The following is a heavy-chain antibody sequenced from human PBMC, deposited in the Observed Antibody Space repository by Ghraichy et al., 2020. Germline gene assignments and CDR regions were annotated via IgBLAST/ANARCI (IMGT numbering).Heavy chain of an antibody. D-gene: IGHD2-2*03. Sequence: GGSLTLSCAASGFTFSSHWMNWVRQAPGKGLEWVANIKKDGSEMYYVDSVKGRFTISRDNAKNSLFLQMNSLRAEDTAMYYCASRSGGGYCTSTDCYLDFDDWGQGTLGTVSS. CDR2: IKKDGSEM. J-gene: IGHJ4*02. CDR1: GFTFSSHW. CDR3: ASRSGGGYCTSTDCYLDFDD. V-gene: IGHV3-7*01.